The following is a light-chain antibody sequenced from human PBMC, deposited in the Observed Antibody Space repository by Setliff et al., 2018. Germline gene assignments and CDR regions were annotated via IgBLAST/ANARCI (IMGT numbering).Light chain of an antibody. CDR3: LSYTSQTTHAL. V-gene: IGLV2-14*03. Sequence: QSVLTQPAAVSGSPGQSITISCTGTSSDVGGYNYVSWYQQHPDKAPKLMIYEASKRPSGVSDRFSGSKSGNTASLTISGLQAEDEADYYCLSYTSQTTHALFGGGT. CDR1: SSDVGGYNY. CDR2: EAS. J-gene: IGLJ2*01.